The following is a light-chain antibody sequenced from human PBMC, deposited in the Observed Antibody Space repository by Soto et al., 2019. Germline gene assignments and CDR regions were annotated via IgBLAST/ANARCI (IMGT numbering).Light chain of an antibody. J-gene: IGLJ2*01. CDR2: EDT. CDR1: SGSIATNY. CDR3: QSYDGSNPDVV. V-gene: IGLV6-57*02. Sequence: NFMLTQPHSVSESPGKTVTISCTGSSGSIATNYVQWYQQRPGSAPTTVIYEDTQRPSGVPGRLSGSIDSSSNSASLTISGLKTEEEADYYCQSYDGSNPDVVFGGGTKLTVL.